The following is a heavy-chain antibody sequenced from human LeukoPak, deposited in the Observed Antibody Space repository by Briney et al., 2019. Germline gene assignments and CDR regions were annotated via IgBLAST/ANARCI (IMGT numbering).Heavy chain of an antibody. CDR2: IKQDGSEK. CDR1: GFTFSNRW. CDR3: ARGDTLGF. Sequence: GGSLRLSCAASGFTFSNRWMNWVRQAPGKGLEWVANIKQDGSEKYYVDSVKGRFTISRDNAKNSLYLQMNSLRAEDTAVYYCARGDTLGFWGQGTLVTVSS. V-gene: IGHV3-7*01. J-gene: IGHJ4*02. D-gene: IGHD5-18*01.